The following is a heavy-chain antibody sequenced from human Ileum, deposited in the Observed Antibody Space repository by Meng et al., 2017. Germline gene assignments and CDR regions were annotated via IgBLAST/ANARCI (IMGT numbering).Heavy chain of an antibody. Sequence: QVQLQESGPGLVEPSEPLSLTCTVSGGSISSHYWNWVRQPPGKGLEWIGYIYYSGTTNYNPSLKSRVAMSVDTSKNQFSLELSSVTAADTAVYYCARGASSTRGDFDYWGQGTLVTVSS. J-gene: IGHJ4*02. D-gene: IGHD2-2*01. CDR3: ARGASSTRGDFDY. CDR2: IYYSGTT. V-gene: IGHV4-59*11. CDR1: GGSISSHY.